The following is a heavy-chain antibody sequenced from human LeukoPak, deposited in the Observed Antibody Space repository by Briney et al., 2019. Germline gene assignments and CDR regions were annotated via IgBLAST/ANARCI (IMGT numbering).Heavy chain of an antibody. Sequence: GGSLRLSCATSGFIFSSYSMNWVRQAPGKGLEWVSSISSGSSYIYYADSVKGRFTISRDNAKTSLYLQMNSLRADDTAVYYCANSPTTVDYWGQGTLVTVSS. D-gene: IGHD4-17*01. J-gene: IGHJ4*02. CDR2: ISSGSSYI. V-gene: IGHV3-21*04. CDR1: GFIFSSYS. CDR3: ANSPTTVDY.